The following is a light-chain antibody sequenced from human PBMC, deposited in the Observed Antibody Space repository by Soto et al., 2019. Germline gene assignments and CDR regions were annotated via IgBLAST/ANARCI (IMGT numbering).Light chain of an antibody. CDR3: QQYGCSPYT. Sequence: EIVLTQSPGTLSLSPGERATLSGRASQSVNNIFLAWYQQKPDQAPRLLMYGTSNRATGIPDRFMGSGSGTDFTLIISRMEHEDFAMYYCQQYGCSPYTVGQGTKLEIK. V-gene: IGKV3-20*01. CDR2: GTS. CDR1: QSVNNIF. J-gene: IGKJ2*01.